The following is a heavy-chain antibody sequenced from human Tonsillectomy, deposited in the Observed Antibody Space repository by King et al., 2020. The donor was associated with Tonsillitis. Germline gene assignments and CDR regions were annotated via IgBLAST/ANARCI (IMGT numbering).Heavy chain of an antibody. CDR2: INPSGGST. Sequence: QLVQSGAEVKKPGASVKVSCKASGYTFTSYYMHWVRQAPGQGLEWMGIINPSGGSTSYAQKFQGRVTMTRDTSTSTVYMELSSLRSEDTAVDYCARGVTGIAAAGIYYYYYMDVWGKGTTVTVSS. D-gene: IGHD6-13*01. V-gene: IGHV1-46*03. CDR1: GYTFTSYY. CDR3: ARGVTGIAAAGIYYYYYMDV. J-gene: IGHJ6*03.